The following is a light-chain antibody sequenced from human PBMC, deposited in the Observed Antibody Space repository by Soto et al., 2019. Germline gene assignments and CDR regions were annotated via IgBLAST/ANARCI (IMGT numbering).Light chain of an antibody. V-gene: IGKV1-12*01. J-gene: IGKJ1*01. CDR1: QSISNW. CDR2: AAS. CDR3: QQASSLPWT. Sequence: IQMTQSPSSVSASVGARVTITCRASQSISNWLAWYQQKPGKAPNLLIYAASSLQSGVPSRFSGSGSGTDFTLTISSLQPEDFATYFCQQASSLPWTFGQGTKVEIK.